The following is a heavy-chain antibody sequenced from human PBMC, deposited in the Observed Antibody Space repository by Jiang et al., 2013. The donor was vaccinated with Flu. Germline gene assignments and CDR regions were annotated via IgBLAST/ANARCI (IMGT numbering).Heavy chain of an antibody. V-gene: IGHV4-34*01. Sequence: LLKPSETLSLTCAVYGGSFSGYYWSWIRQPPGKGLEWIGEINHSGSTNYNPSLKSRVTISVDTSKNQFSLKLSSVTAADTAVYYCARHTLPGGSISAALGYWGQGTLVTVSS. J-gene: IGHJ4*02. CDR2: INHSGST. CDR1: GGSFSGYY. CDR3: ARHTLPGGSISAALGY. D-gene: IGHD6-6*01.